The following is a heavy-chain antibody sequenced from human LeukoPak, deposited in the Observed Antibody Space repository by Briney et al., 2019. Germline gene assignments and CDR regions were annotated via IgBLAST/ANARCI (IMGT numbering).Heavy chain of an antibody. CDR1: GGSFSGYY. CDR3: ARAQYYDSSGYYGY. V-gene: IGHV4-34*01. J-gene: IGHJ4*02. D-gene: IGHD3-22*01. CDR2: INHSGST. Sequence: PSETLSLTWALYGGSFSGYYWSWIRQPPGKGLEWIGEINHSGSTNYKPSLKSRVTISADMSKNQFSLKLRTVTAADTAVYYCARAQYYDSSGYYGYWGQGTLVTVSS.